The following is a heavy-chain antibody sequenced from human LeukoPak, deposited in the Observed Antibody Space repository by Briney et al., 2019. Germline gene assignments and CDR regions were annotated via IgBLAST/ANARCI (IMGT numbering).Heavy chain of an antibody. J-gene: IGHJ4*02. V-gene: IGHV1-69*02. CDR1: GYTFTGYY. CDR3: ASSGIVATYGSGSYFNFDY. CDR2: IIPILGIA. D-gene: IGHD3-10*01. Sequence: SVKVSCKASGYTFTGYYMHWVRQAPGQGLEWMGRIIPILGIANYAQKFQGRVTITADKSTSTAYMELSSLRSEDTAVHYCASSGIVATYGSGSYFNFDYWGQGTLVTVSS.